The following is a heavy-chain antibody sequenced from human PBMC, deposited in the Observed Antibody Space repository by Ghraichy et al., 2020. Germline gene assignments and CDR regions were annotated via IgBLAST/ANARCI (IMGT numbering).Heavy chain of an antibody. CDR1: GGSVSSGSYY. CDR2: IHYNGNT. D-gene: IGHD3-3*01. V-gene: IGHV4-61*01. CDR3: ARGFWSGYLVPNWFDP. Sequence: SQTLSLTCTVSGGSVSSGSYYWSWIRQPPGKGLEWLGYIHYNGNTNYNPSLKSRLTISVDTSKNQFSLKLSSVTAADTALYYCARGFWSGYLVPNWFDPWGQGTLVTVSS. J-gene: IGHJ5*02.